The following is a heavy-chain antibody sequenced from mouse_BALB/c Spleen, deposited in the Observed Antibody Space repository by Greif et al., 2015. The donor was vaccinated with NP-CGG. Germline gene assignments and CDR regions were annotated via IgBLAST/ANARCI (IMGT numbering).Heavy chain of an antibody. J-gene: IGHJ4*01. CDR2: INPSTGYT. CDR3: ARYYYAMDY. V-gene: IGHV1-7*01. Sequence: QVQLKESGAELANPGASVKMSCKASGYTFTSYWMHWVKQRPGQGLEWIGYINPSTGYTEYNQKFKDKATLTADKSSSTAYMQLSSLTSEDSAVYYCARYYYAMDYWGQGTSVTVSS. CDR1: GYTFTSYW.